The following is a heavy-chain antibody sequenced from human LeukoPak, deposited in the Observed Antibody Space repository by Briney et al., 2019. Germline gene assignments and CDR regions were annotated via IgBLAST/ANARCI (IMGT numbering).Heavy chain of an antibody. Sequence: GGSLRLSCAVSGFTVNSKYMNWVRQAPGKGLEWVSILYSSGTTYYADSVKGRFTISRDNSKNTLYLQMNSVRAEDTAVYYCAANYDFWSGYPPDWGQGTLVTVPS. J-gene: IGHJ4*02. CDR2: LYSSGTT. V-gene: IGHV3-66*02. CDR3: AANYDFWSGYPPD. D-gene: IGHD3-3*01. CDR1: GFTVNSKY.